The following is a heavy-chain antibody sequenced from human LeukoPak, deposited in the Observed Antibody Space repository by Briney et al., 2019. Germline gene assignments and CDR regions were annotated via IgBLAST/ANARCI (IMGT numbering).Heavy chain of an antibody. CDR3: ARDRGDFWSGSYYYYYYMDV. D-gene: IGHD3-3*01. Sequence: PGGSLRLSCAASGFPFSSYAMHWVRQAPGKGLEWVAVISYDGSNKYYADSVKGRFTISRDNSKNTLYLQMNSLRAEDTAVYYCARDRGDFWSGSYYYYYYMDVWGKGTTVTVSS. CDR1: GFPFSSYA. J-gene: IGHJ6*03. V-gene: IGHV3-30*04. CDR2: ISYDGSNK.